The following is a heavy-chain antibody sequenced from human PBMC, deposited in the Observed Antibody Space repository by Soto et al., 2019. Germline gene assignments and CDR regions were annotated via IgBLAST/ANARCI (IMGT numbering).Heavy chain of an antibody. J-gene: IGHJ5*02. Sequence: SETLSLTCTVSGGSISSYYWSWIRQPPGKGLEWIGYIYYSGSTNYNPSLKSRVTISVDTSKNQSSLKLSSVTAADTAVYYCATYYYDSSGYNWFDPWGQGTLVTVSS. CDR3: ATYYYDSSGYNWFDP. CDR2: IYYSGST. V-gene: IGHV4-59*01. CDR1: GGSISSYY. D-gene: IGHD3-22*01.